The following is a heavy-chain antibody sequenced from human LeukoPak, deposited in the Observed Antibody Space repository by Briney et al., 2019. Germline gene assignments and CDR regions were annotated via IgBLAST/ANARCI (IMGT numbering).Heavy chain of an antibody. Sequence: ASGKVSCKASGYTFTSYGISWGRQAPGQGLEWMGRISDYNGNKNYAQKLQGRVNMTTDTSTSTAYMELRSLRSDDTAVYYCATAAGTAPTFDYWGQGTLVTVSS. CDR1: GYTFTSYG. CDR3: ATAAGTAPTFDY. J-gene: IGHJ4*02. V-gene: IGHV1-18*01. CDR2: ISDYNGNK. D-gene: IGHD6-13*01.